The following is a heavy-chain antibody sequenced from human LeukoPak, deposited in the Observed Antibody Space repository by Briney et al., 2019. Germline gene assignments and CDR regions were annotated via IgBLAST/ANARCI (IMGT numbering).Heavy chain of an antibody. J-gene: IGHJ4*02. V-gene: IGHV3-74*01. D-gene: IGHD2-2*01. CDR3: TRVRVVVPSAFDYCDF. CDR1: GFTFSNYW. CDR2: IKGDESST. Sequence: GGSLRLSCAASGFTFSNYWMHWVRQAPGKGLVWVSRIKGDESSTNYADSVEGRFTISRDNAKNTVYLQMNSLRAEDTAVYYCTRVRVVVPSAFDYCDFWGQGTPVTVSS.